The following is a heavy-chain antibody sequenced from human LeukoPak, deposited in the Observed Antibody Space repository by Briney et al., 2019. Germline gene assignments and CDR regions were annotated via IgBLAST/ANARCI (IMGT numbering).Heavy chain of an antibody. CDR2: IRYDGSNK. D-gene: IGHD6-19*01. J-gene: IGHJ4*02. CDR1: GFTFSSYG. V-gene: IGHV3-30*02. CDR3: AKELPGASGWYDFDY. Sequence: PGGSLRLSCAASGFTFSSYGMHWVRQAPGKGLEWVAFIRYDGSNKYYADSVKGRFTISRDNSKNTLYLQMNSLRAEDTAVYYCAKELPGASGWYDFDYWGQGTLVTVSS.